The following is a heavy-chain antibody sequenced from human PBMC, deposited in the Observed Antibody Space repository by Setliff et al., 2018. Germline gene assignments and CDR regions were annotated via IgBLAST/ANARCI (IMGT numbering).Heavy chain of an antibody. D-gene: IGHD3-16*01. CDR3: ARISNYVWGSPVDY. J-gene: IGHJ4*02. CDR1: GASLTNINYY. CDR2: IFDSGST. V-gene: IGHV4-39*01. Sequence: SETLSLPCTVSGASLTNINYYWGLIRQPPGKGLEWIVSIFDSGSTFYNPSLKSRVTISVDASKNQFSLTLSSVTAADTAVYYCARISNYVWGSPVDYWGQGTLVTVSS.